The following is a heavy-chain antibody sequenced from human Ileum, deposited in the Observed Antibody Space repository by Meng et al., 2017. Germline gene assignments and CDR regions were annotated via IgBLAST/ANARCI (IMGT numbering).Heavy chain of an antibody. J-gene: IGHJ4*02. CDR2: IHHSGST. Sequence: QGELRAPGPGPLKPSGTLSLTCAGPGGSISTSDWWSWVRQPPGMGLEWIGEIHHSGSTNYNPSLKSRVTISVDKSKNQFSLKLNSVTAADTAVYYCAREWSGSYRHFDYWGQGTLVTVSS. V-gene: IGHV4-4*02. CDR3: AREWSGSYRHFDY. D-gene: IGHD1-26*01. CDR1: GGSISTSDW.